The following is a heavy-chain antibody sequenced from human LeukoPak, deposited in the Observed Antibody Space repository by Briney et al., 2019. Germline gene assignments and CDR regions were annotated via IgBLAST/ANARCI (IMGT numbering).Heavy chain of an antibody. Sequence: GGSLRLSCAASGFTFDDYAMHWVRQAPGKGLEWVSLISGDGGSTYYADSVKGRFTISRDNSKNSLYLQMNSLRTEDTALYYCASLPSSSWSAPSYYCGMDVWGQGTTVTVSS. D-gene: IGHD6-13*01. CDR1: GFTFDDYA. V-gene: IGHV3-43*02. CDR3: ASLPSSSWSAPSYYCGMDV. J-gene: IGHJ6*02. CDR2: ISGDGGST.